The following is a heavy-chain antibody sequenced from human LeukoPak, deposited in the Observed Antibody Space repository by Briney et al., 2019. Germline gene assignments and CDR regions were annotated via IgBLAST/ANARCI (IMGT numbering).Heavy chain of an antibody. CDR2: IIPIFGTA. D-gene: IGHD6-19*01. Sequence: SVKVSCKASGGTFSSYAISWVRQAPGQGLEWMGGIIPIFGTANYAQKFQGRVTMTRDTSTRTVYMEVSSLKPEDTAVYYCARQGAYSSAIGMGYWGQGTLVTVSS. J-gene: IGHJ4*02. CDR3: ARQGAYSSAIGMGY. V-gene: IGHV1-69*05. CDR1: GGTFSSYA.